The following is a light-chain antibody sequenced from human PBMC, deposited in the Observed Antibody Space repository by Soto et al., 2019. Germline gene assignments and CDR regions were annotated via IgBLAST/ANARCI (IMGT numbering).Light chain of an antibody. J-gene: IGKJ1*01. CDR3: QQYGSSPLGT. V-gene: IGKV3-20*01. Sequence: EIVLTKSPGTLSLSPGERATLSCRASQSVSSSYLAWYQQKPGQAPRLLIYGASSRATGIPDRFSGSGSGTDFTLTISRLEPEDFAVYYCQQYGSSPLGTFGQGTKVDIK. CDR1: QSVSSSY. CDR2: GAS.